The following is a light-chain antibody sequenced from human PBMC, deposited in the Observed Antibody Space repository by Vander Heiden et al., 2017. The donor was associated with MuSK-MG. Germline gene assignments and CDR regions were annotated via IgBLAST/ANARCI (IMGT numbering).Light chain of an antibody. CDR3: SSYTSSNTLYV. CDR1: GRYVCGYNY. J-gene: IGLJ1*01. V-gene: IGLV2-14*01. Sequence: QSSLPQPASVSASPGLSVTIACNGTGRYVCGYNYVSWYQQHPGKAPKLMIYEVSNRPSGVSNRFSGSKSGNTASLTISGLQAEDEADYYCSSYTSSNTLYVFGTGTKVTVL. CDR2: EVS.